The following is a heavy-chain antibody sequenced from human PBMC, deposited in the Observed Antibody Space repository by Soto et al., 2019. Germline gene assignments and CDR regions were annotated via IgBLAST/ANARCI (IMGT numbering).Heavy chain of an antibody. CDR3: ARVLGQWLVSYYFDY. J-gene: IGHJ4*02. D-gene: IGHD6-19*01. CDR2: ISAYNGKT. V-gene: IGHV1-18*01. Sequence: QVQLVQSGSEVKKPGASMKVSCEASSYTFTDCGIIWVRQAPGQGLEWMGWISAYNGKTNYAQNLQGRVTMTTDTSTSTAYMELRSLRSDDTAVYYCARVLGQWLVSYYFDYWAQGTLVTVSS. CDR1: SYTFTDCG.